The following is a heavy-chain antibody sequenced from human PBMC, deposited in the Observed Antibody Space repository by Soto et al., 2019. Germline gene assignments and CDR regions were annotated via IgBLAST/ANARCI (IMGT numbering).Heavy chain of an antibody. CDR3: ARGQGSSYDLYEY. D-gene: IGHD6-6*01. J-gene: IGHJ4*02. CDR2: ISSSGSTI. CDR1: GFTFISDE. V-gene: IGHV3-48*03. Sequence: LRVSCAASGFTFISDEMNWVRQAPGKVLEWVSYISSSGSTIYYADSVKGRFTISRDNAKNSLYLQMNSLRAEDTAVYYCARGQGSSYDLYEYWGQRTLVIVSS.